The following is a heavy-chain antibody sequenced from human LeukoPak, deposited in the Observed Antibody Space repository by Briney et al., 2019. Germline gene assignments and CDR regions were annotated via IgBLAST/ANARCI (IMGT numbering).Heavy chain of an antibody. Sequence: SGTLSLTCTVSGGSISSYYWSWIRQPPGKGLEWIGYIYFSGSTNYNPSLNSRVTISVDTSKNQFSLRLSSVTAADTAVYYCARVGLTVPCGRDCFANYFDYWGQGTLVTVSS. CDR2: IYFSGST. D-gene: IGHD2-21*02. CDR1: GGSISSYY. CDR3: ARVGLTVPCGRDCFANYFDY. J-gene: IGHJ4*02. V-gene: IGHV4-59*01.